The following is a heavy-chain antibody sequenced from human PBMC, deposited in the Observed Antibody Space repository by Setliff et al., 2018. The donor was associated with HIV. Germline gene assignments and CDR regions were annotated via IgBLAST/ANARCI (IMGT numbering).Heavy chain of an antibody. V-gene: IGHV4-39*03. CDR2: IYDSGST. CDR3: LLWTGYYTYWFFDL. J-gene: IGHJ2*01. CDR1: GASISNSNSY. Sequence: SETLSLTCTVYGASISNSNSYWGWIRQAPGKRLEWLGSIYDSGSTSYNPSLSSRLTISVDTSKNQVSLRLSSVTAADTAVYYCLLWTGYYTYWFFDLWGRGALVTVSS. D-gene: IGHD3-3*01.